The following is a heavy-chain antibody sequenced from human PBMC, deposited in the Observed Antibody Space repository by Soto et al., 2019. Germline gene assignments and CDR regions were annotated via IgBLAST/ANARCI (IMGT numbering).Heavy chain of an antibody. CDR2: IYWDDDK. V-gene: IGHV2-5*02. D-gene: IGHD2-21*02. J-gene: IGHJ6*02. Sequence: GSGPTLVNPTQTLTLTCTFSGFSLSTSGVGVGWIRQPPGKALEWLALIYWDDDKRYSPSLKSRLTITKDTSKNQVVLTMTNMDPVDTATYYCAHRYCGGDCLYIPKYYYYGMDVWGQGTTVTVSS. CDR1: GFSLSTSGVG. CDR3: AHRYCGGDCLYIPKYYYYGMDV.